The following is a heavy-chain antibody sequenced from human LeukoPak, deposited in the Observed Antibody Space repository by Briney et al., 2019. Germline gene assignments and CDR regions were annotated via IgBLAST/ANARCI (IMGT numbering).Heavy chain of an antibody. CDR1: GGSISSYY. V-gene: IGHV4-59*01. CDR2: IYYSGST. J-gene: IGHJ5*02. Sequence: SETLSLTCTVSGGSISSYYWSWIRQPPGKGLEWIGYIYYSGSTNYNPSLKSRVTISVDTSKNQFSLKLSSVTAADTAVYYCARSWYYDILTTINWFDPWGQGTLVTVSS. D-gene: IGHD3-9*01. CDR3: ARSWYYDILTTINWFDP.